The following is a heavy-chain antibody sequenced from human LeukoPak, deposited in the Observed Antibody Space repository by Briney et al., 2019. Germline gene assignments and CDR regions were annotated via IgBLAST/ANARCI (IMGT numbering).Heavy chain of an antibody. D-gene: IGHD3-10*01. CDR2: INHSGST. CDR1: GGSFSGYY. CDR3: ARLYNYGSGSYYFDY. Sequence: SETLSLTCAVYGGSFSGYYWSWIRQPPGKGLEWIGEINHSGSTNYNPSLKSRVTISVDTSKNQFSLKLSSVTAADTAVYYCARLYNYGSGSYYFDYWGQGTLVTVSS. V-gene: IGHV4-34*01. J-gene: IGHJ4*02.